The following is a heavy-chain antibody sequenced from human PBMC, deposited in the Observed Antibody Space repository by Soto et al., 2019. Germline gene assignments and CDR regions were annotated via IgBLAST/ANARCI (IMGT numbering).Heavy chain of an antibody. D-gene: IGHD4-4*01. J-gene: IGHJ5*02. CDR2: IDSGGGST. CDR3: TKEHNNYPDNWFDP. CDR1: GFSFSNDA. V-gene: IGHV3-23*01. Sequence: EVQLLVSGGGSVQPGGSLRLSCAASGFSFSNDAMSWVRQAPGTGLEWVSAIDSGGGSTYYAASVKGRFSISRDNSMNTPYLQMNSLRAEDTAIYYCTKEHNNYPDNWFDPWGQGTLVTVSS.